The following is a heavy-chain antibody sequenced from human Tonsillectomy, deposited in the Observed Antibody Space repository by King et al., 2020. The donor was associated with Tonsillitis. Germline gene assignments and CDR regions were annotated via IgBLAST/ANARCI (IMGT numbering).Heavy chain of an antibody. J-gene: IGHJ4*02. Sequence: VQLVESGGGLVKPGGSLRLSCAASTFTFSSYNMNWVRQGPGKGLEWVSSISSRGSYIFYADSVKGRFTISRDNAKNSLYLQMNSLRAEDTAVYYCASATRRPGIAVAPKQFDSWRQGTLVTVPS. D-gene: IGHD6-13*01. CDR3: ASATRRPGIAVAPKQFDS. CDR2: ISSRGSYI. CDR1: TFTFSSYN. V-gene: IGHV3-21*01.